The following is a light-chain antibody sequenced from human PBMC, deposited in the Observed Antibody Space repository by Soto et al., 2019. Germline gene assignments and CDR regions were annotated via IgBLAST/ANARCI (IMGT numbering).Light chain of an antibody. J-gene: IGKJ1*01. Sequence: EIVLTQSPGTLSLSPGERATLSCRASQSVATNYLAWYQQKPGQAPRLLIFGASSRATGIPDKFSGSGSGTDFTLRISSLEPDDFAVYYCQHYGGPSWTFGQGNKVEI. CDR1: QSVATNY. V-gene: IGKV3-20*01. CDR3: QHYGGPSWT. CDR2: GAS.